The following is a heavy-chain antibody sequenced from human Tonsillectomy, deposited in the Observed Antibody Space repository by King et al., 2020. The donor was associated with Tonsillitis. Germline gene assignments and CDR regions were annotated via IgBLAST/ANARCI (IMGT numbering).Heavy chain of an antibody. CDR3: ARVSGGDPLDY. V-gene: IGHV3-11*01. J-gene: IGHJ4*02. Sequence: VQLVESGGGLVKPGVSLRLSCAASGFTFSDYYMNWIRQAPGKGLEGVSYISSGGVTIYYADSVKGRFTISRDNAKNSLYLQMNNLRAEDTAVYYCARVSGGDPLDYWGQGTLVTVSS. CDR1: GFTFSDYY. CDR2: ISSGGVTI. D-gene: IGHD3-16*01.